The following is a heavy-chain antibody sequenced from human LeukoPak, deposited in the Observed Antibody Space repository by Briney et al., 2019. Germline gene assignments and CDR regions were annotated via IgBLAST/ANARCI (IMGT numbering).Heavy chain of an antibody. CDR1: GFTFSSYV. Sequence: PGGSLRLSCAASGFTFSSYVMHWVRQAPGKGLEWVAFIRYDGSYKYYSDSVKGRFTISRDNSKNTLYLQMNSLGAEDTAVYYCAKEFDRLVSGSRFDPWGQGTLVTVSS. CDR2: IRYDGSYK. J-gene: IGHJ5*02. CDR3: AKEFDRLVSGSRFDP. D-gene: IGHD6-19*01. V-gene: IGHV3-30*02.